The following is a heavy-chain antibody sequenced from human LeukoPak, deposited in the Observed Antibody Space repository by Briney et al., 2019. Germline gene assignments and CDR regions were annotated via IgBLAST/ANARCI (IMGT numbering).Heavy chain of an antibody. V-gene: IGHV1-2*02. CDR1: GYTFTGYY. Sequence: ASVKVSCKASGYTFTGYYMHWVRQPPGQGLEWMGWINPNNGGTKSAQKFQGRVTVTRDTSISTAYMELSRLSSDDTAVYYCARDAPGFSCLDYWGQGTLVTVSS. D-gene: IGHD2-2*01. CDR3: ARDAPGFSCLDY. CDR2: INPNNGGT. J-gene: IGHJ4*02.